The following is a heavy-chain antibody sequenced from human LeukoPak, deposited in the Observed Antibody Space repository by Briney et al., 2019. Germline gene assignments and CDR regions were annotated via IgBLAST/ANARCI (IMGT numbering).Heavy chain of an antibody. CDR2: INGDGSNT. D-gene: IGHD6-13*01. CDR3: AKKTPGTHPFDY. Sequence: GVLRLSCAASGFTFSSHWMHWVRQAPGKGLVWVSRINGDGSNTTYADSVKGRFTISRDNAKNTLYLQMTSLRAEDTAIYYCAKKTPGTHPFDYWGQGTLVIVS. J-gene: IGHJ4*02. CDR1: GFTFSSHW. V-gene: IGHV3-74*03.